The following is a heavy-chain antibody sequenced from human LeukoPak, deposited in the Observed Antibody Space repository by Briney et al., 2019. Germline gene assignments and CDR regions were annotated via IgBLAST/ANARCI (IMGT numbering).Heavy chain of an antibody. D-gene: IGHD5-24*01. J-gene: IGHJ3*02. CDR3: ARGDGTTSLYDI. Sequence: SETLSLTCTVSGGSISSYCWSWIRQPPGKGLEWIGYIYDSGSTIHSPSLKSRVTISVDTSKNQFSLKLSPVTAADTAVYYCARGDGTTSLYDIWGQGTMVTVSS. CDR1: GGSISSYC. CDR2: IYDSGST. V-gene: IGHV4-59*01.